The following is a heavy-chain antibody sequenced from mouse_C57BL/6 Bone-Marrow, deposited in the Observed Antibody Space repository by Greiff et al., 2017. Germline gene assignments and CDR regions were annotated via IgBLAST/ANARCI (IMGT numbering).Heavy chain of an antibody. D-gene: IGHD1-1*01. CDR1: GYTFTSYW. CDR2: IDPSDSYT. Sequence: QVQLKQPGAELVRPGTSVKLSCKASGYTFTSYWMHWVKQRPGQGLEWIGVIDPSDSYTNYNQKFKGKATLTVDTSSSTAYMQLSSLTSEDSAVYYCARSGYYGSSISYWYFDVWGTGTTVTVSS. CDR3: ARSGYYGSSISYWYFDV. J-gene: IGHJ1*03. V-gene: IGHV1-59*01.